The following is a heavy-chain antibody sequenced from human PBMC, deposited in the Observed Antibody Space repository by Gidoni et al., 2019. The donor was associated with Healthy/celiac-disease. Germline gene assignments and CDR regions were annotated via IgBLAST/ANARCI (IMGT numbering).Heavy chain of an antibody. CDR1: GYTFTGYY. J-gene: IGHJ4*02. CDR2: INPNSGGT. CDR3: ARALFSGTQRWLQSLGVDY. Sequence: QVQLVQSGAEVKKPGASVKVPCKASGYTFTGYYMHWVRQAPGQGLEWMGWINPNSGGTNYAQKFQGRVTMTRDTSISTAYMELSRLRSDDTAVYYCARALFSGTQRWLQSLGVDYWGQGTLVTVSS. V-gene: IGHV1-2*02. D-gene: IGHD5-12*01.